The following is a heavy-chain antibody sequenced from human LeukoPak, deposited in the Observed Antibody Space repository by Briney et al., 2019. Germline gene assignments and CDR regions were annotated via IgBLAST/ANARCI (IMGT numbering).Heavy chain of an antibody. J-gene: IGHJ3*02. CDR3: AGASQDYYGSGSYYRGGNAFDI. CDR2: IIASVGIA. D-gene: IGHD3-10*01. V-gene: IGHV1-69*04. CDR1: GGTFSSYA. Sequence: SVKVSCKASGGTFSSYAISWVRQAPGQGLEWMGRIIASVGIANYAQKFQARVTLTADKSTSTAYMELSSPRSDDTAVYYCAGASQDYYGSGSYYRGGNAFDIWGQGTMVTLSS.